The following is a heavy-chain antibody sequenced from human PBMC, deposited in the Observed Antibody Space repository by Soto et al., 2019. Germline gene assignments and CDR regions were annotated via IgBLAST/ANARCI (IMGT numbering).Heavy chain of an antibody. CDR2: ISSSGST. Sequence: NPSETLSLTWTVSGDSIGCVVYWSFIRQFPGRGLEWIGCISSSGSTYYNPALNNRISLSLDTSQNQFSLKLLSVTAADTAIYYCARSGVTGIVIPSHWFDPWGQGTLVTVSS. V-gene: IGHV4-31*02. CDR1: GDSIGCVVY. CDR3: ARSGVTGIVIPSHWFDP. J-gene: IGHJ5*02. D-gene: IGHD2-21*02.